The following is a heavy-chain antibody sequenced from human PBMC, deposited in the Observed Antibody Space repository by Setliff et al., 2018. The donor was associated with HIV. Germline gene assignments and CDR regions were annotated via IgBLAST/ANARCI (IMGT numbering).Heavy chain of an antibody. D-gene: IGHD3-3*01. CDR2: IHISGTT. J-gene: IGHJ4*02. CDR3: ARDVMEWFGNYFDN. V-gene: IGHV4-61*09. CDR1: GGSISSGSDY. Sequence: PLETLSLTCTVSGGSISSGSDYWSWIRQPAGKGLEWIGQIHISGTTNYNPSLKSRVIISIDTSKHQFSLKLTSVTAADTALYYCARDVMEWFGNYFDNWGQGALVTVSS.